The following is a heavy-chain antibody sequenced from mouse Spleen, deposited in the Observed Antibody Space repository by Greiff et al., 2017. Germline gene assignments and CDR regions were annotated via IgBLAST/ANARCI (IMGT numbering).Heavy chain of an antibody. V-gene: IGHV14-4*01. D-gene: IGHD2-13*01. J-gene: IGHJ3*01. CDR2: IDPENGDT. Sequence: EVQLVESGAELVRPGASVKLSCTASGFNIKDDYMHWVKQRPEQGLEWIGWIDPENGDTEYASKFQGKATITADTSSNTAYLQLSSLTSEDTAVYYCTRGDYPFAYWGQGTLVTVSA. CDR1: GFNIKDDY. CDR3: TRGDYPFAY.